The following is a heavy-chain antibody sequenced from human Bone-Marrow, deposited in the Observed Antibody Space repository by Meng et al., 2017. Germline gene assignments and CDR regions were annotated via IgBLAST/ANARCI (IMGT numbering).Heavy chain of an antibody. CDR3: ASQEDAFDI. J-gene: IGHJ3*02. Sequence: ESLKISCAASGFTVSSNYMSWVRQAPGKGLEWVSVIYSGGSTYYADSVKGRFTISRDNAKNSLYLQMNSLRAEDTAVYYCASQEDAFDIWGQGTMVTVSS. V-gene: IGHV3-53*01. CDR2: IYSGGST. CDR1: GFTVSSNY.